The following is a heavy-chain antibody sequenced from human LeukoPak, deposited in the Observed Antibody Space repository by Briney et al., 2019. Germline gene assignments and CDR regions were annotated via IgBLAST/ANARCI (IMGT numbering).Heavy chain of an antibody. V-gene: IGHV4-4*02. J-gene: IGHJ4*02. CDR1: GGSISSSNW. CDR2: IYHSGST. CDR3: ARVRGYSYGFIPDY. D-gene: IGHD5-18*01. Sequence: PSETLSLTCAVSGGSISSSNWWSWVRQPPGKGLEWIGEIYHSGSTNYNPSLKSRVTISVDKSKNQFSLKLSCVTAADTAVYYCARVRGYSYGFIPDYWGQGTLVTVSS.